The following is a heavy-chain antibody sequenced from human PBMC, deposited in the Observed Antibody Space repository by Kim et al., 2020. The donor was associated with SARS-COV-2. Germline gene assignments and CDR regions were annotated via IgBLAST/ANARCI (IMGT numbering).Heavy chain of an antibody. J-gene: IGHJ5*02. CDR1: GFIFDNYA. CDR2: ISGNGALR. CDR3: ARTPGPGQNYFDP. Sequence: GGSLRLSCAASGFIFDNYAINWVRQAPGKGLEWVSVISGNGALRYYLDSVKGRFTISRDNSKNTLYLQMNSLRAEDTAVYYCARTPGPGQNYFDPWGRGTLAT. D-gene: IGHD1-7*01. V-gene: IGHV3-23*01.